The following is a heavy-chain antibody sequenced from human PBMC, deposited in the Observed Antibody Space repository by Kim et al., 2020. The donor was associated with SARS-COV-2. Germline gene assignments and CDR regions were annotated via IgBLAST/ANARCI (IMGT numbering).Heavy chain of an antibody. D-gene: IGHD2-8*01. J-gene: IGHJ6*02. Sequence: SLKSRVTISVDTSKNQFSLKLSSVTAADTAVYYCARGLMLAPWYYYGMDVWGQGTTVTVSS. CDR3: ARGLMLAPWYYYGMDV. V-gene: IGHV4-34*01.